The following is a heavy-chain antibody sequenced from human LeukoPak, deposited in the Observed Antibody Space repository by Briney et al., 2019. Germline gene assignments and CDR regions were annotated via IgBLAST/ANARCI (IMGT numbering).Heavy chain of an antibody. CDR3: ARLYSSSVNF. Sequence: GGSLRLSCAASGFTFSSYSMNWVRQAPGKGLEWVSYISSSSSTIYYADSVKGRFTISRDNAKNSLYLQMNSPRADDTAVYYCARLYSSSVNFWGQGTMVTVSS. V-gene: IGHV3-48*04. CDR1: GFTFSSYS. D-gene: IGHD6-13*01. CDR2: ISSSSSTI. J-gene: IGHJ4*02.